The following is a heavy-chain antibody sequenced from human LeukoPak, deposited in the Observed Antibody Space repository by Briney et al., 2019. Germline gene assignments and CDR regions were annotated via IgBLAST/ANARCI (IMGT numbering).Heavy chain of an antibody. D-gene: IGHD6-19*01. J-gene: IGHJ4*02. CDR2: INPNTGGT. CDR3: ARDSALAVAGTFSGY. V-gene: IGHV1-2*02. CDR1: GYTFTGYN. Sequence: GASVKVSCKASGYTFTGYNMHWVRQAPGQGLEWLGWINPNTGGTNYAEKFQGRVTMTRDTSISTAYMELSRLRSDDTAVYYCARDSALAVAGTFSGYWGQGTLVTVSS.